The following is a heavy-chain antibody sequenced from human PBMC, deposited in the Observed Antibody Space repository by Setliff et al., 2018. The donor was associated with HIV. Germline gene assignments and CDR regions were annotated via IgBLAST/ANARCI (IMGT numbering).Heavy chain of an antibody. CDR2: IGAAGYPT. CDR1: GFTFSNYA. J-gene: IGHJ3*02. Sequence: HPGGSLRLSCAASGFTFSNYAMGWVRQGPGKGLEWVSTIGAAGYPTHYAESVKGRFTISKDNSQNALYLQMNSLTDEDTAVYYCAKVFAFGVDGFDIWGQGTMVT. D-gene: IGHD3-10*01. V-gene: IGHV3-23*01. CDR3: AKVFAFGVDGFDI.